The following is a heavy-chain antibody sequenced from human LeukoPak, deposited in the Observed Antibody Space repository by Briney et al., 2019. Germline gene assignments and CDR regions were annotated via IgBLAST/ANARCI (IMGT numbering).Heavy chain of an antibody. J-gene: IGHJ6*02. D-gene: IGHD6-19*01. V-gene: IGHV1-8*01. CDR1: GYTCTSYD. CDR2: MNPNSGNT. CDR3: ARGRGWYFYYGMDV. Sequence: ASVKVSCKASGYTCTSYDINWVRQATGQGLEWMGWMNPNSGNTGYAQKFQGRVTMTRNTSISTAYMELSSLRSEDTAVYYCARGRGWYFYYGMDVWGQGTTVTVSS.